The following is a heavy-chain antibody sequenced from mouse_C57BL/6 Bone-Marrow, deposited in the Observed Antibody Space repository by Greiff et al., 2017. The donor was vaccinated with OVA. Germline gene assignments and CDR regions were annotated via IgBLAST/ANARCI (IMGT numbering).Heavy chain of an antibody. CDR1: GYTFTDYN. CDR2: INTNNGGT. Sequence: VHVKQSGPELVKPGASVKIPCKASGYTFTDYNMDWVKQSHGKSLEWIGDINTNNGGTIYNQKFKGKATLTVDKSSITAYMERRSRTSEDTAVYYCARRKSNYPCDYWGQGTTLTVSS. J-gene: IGHJ2*01. V-gene: IGHV1-18*01. D-gene: IGHD2-5*01. CDR3: ARRKSNYPCDY.